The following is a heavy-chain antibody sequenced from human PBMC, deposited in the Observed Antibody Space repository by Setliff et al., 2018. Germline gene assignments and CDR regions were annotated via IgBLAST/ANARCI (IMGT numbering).Heavy chain of an antibody. J-gene: IGHJ2*01. D-gene: IGHD5-12*01. V-gene: IGHV4-39*07. CDR3: ARNPDFLQYSFDL. Sequence: PSETLSLTCSVSGDSISSSSYYWGWIRQPPGKGLEWIGSINYSGITYYSPSLKSRVVVSVDTSKSQFSLKLSSMTAADTALYYCARNPDFLQYSFDLWGRGTLVTVSS. CDR1: GDSISSSSYY. CDR2: INYSGIT.